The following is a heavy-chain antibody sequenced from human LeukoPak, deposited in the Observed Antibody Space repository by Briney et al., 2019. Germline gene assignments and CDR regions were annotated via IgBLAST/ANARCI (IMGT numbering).Heavy chain of an antibody. V-gene: IGHV3-74*01. D-gene: IGHD6-13*01. Sequence: GGSLRLSCAASGFTFSSNWMHWVRQAPGKGLEWVSHISTDARTITYADFVKGRFTISRDNAKDTVYLQMNSLRPEDTALYYCVRGQATAWGLDYWGQGTLVTVS. J-gene: IGHJ4*02. CDR3: VRGQATAWGLDY. CDR1: GFTFSSNW. CDR2: ISTDARTI.